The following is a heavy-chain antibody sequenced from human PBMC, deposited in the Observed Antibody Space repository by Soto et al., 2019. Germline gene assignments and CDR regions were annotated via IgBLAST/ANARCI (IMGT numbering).Heavy chain of an antibody. CDR3: ARARGRYSHPRYYFDY. D-gene: IGHD5-18*01. CDR1: GGTFSSYA. CDR2: IIPIFGTA. Sequence: QVQLVQSGTEVKKPGSSVKVSCKASGGTFSSYAISWVRQAPGQGLEWMGGIIPIFGTANYAQKFQGRVTITADESTSTAYMELSSPRSEDTAVYYCARARGRYSHPRYYFDYWGQGTLVTVSS. J-gene: IGHJ4*02. V-gene: IGHV1-69*01.